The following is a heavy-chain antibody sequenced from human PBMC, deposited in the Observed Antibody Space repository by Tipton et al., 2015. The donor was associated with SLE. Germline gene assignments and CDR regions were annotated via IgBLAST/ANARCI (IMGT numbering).Heavy chain of an antibody. CDR3: ARGEFVVVVAATYSYYGMDV. D-gene: IGHD2-15*01. V-gene: IGHV4-34*01. Sequence: GLVKPSETLSLTCAVYGGSFSGYYWSWIRQPPGKGLEWIGEINHSGSTNYNPSLKSRVTISVDTSKNQFSLKLSSVTAADTAVYYCARGEFVVVVAATYSYYGMDVWGQGTTVTVSS. CDR1: GGSFSGYY. J-gene: IGHJ6*02. CDR2: INHSGST.